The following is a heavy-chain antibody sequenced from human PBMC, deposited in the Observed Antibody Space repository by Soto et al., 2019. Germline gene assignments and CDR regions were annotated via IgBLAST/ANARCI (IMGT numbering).Heavy chain of an antibody. Sequence: ASVKVSCKASGYTFTSYYMHWVRQAPGQGLEWMGIINPSGGSTSYAQKFQGRVTMTRDTSTSTVYMELSSLRSEDTAVYYCARSVPYYYDSSEKRSNWFDPWGQGTLVIGSS. CDR1: GYTFTSYY. CDR3: ARSVPYYYDSSEKRSNWFDP. D-gene: IGHD3-22*01. J-gene: IGHJ5*02. CDR2: INPSGGST. V-gene: IGHV1-46*01.